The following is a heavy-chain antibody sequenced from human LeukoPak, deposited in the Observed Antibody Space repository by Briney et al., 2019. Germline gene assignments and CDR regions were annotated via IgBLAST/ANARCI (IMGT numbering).Heavy chain of an antibody. V-gene: IGHV3-21*01. D-gene: IGHD1-1*01. J-gene: IGHJ4*02. CDR3: ARCTTGRTFGSLREIKRSREIDY. CDR2: ISSSSSNI. CDR1: GFTFSSYS. Sequence: GGSLRLSCAASGFTFSSYSMNRVRQAPGKGLEWVSSISSSSSNIYYADSVKGRFTISRDNAKNSLYLQMNSLRVEDTAVYYCARCTTGRTFGSLREIKRSREIDYWGQGTLVTVSS.